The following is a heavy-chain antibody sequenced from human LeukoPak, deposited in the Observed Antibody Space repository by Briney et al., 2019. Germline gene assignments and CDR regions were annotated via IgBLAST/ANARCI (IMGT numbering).Heavy chain of an antibody. J-gene: IGHJ3*02. CDR3: ARGVAQLADAFDI. CDR1: GESFSGYY. V-gene: IGHV4-34*01. Sequence: SETLSLTCAVYGESFSGYYWTWIRQPPGKGLEWIGEITHSGSTNYSPSLKSRVPISVDTSKNQFSLKLNSVTAADAAVYYCARGVAQLADAFDIWGQGTMVTVSS. CDR2: ITHSGST. D-gene: IGHD6-6*01.